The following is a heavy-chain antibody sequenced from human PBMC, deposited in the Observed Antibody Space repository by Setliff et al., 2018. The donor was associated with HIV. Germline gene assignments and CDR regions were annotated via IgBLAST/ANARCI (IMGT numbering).Heavy chain of an antibody. CDR2: IIPIFGTA. Sequence: SVKVSCKASGGTFSSYAINWVRQAPGQGLEWMGGIIPIFGTANYIQKFQGRVTITADESTSTAYMELSSLRSEDTAVYYCARLSGDNSGQPYYYYMDVWGKGTTVTVS. J-gene: IGHJ6*03. D-gene: IGHD3-22*01. CDR3: ARLSGDNSGQPYYYYMDV. V-gene: IGHV1-69*13. CDR1: GGTFSSYA.